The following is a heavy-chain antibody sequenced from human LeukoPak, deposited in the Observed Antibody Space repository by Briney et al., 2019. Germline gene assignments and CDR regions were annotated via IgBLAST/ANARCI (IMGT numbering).Heavy chain of an antibody. V-gene: IGHV3-30*04. J-gene: IGHJ4*02. D-gene: IGHD3-10*01. Sequence: GGSLRLSCAASGFTFSIYAMHWVRQAPGKGLEWVAVISYDGSNKYYADSVKGRFTISRDNSKNTLYLQMNSLRAEDTAVYYCARDYLDYYGSGSLKFWGQGTLVTVSS. CDR1: GFTFSIYA. CDR3: ARDYLDYYGSGSLKF. CDR2: ISYDGSNK.